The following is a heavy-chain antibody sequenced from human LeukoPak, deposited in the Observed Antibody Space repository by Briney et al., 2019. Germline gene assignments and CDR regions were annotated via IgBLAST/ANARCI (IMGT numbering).Heavy chain of an antibody. D-gene: IGHD6-13*01. CDR2: IYYSGST. V-gene: IGHV4-39*02. Sequence: PSDTLSLTCTVSGGSITSSSYYWGWIRQPPGKGLEWIGSIYYSGSTYYNPSLKSRVTISVDTSKNHFSLKLRSVTAADTAVYHCATNLGYSSSWYSDWGQGTLVTVSS. CDR1: GGSITSSSYY. J-gene: IGHJ4*02. CDR3: ATNLGYSSSWYSD.